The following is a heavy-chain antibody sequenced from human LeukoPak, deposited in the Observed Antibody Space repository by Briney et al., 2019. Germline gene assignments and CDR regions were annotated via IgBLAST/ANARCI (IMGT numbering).Heavy chain of an antibody. CDR3: ARDSDAFDI. CDR2: TYYRSKWYR. CDR1: GDSVSANSAT. V-gene: IGHV6-1*01. J-gene: IGHJ3*02. Sequence: QQSGPGLVKPSQPLSLTCAISGDSVSANSATWNWLRQSPSRGLEWLGRTYYRSKWYRDYAVSAKSRITINPDSSKNQFSLQLNSVTPEDTALYYCARDSDAFDIWGQGTMVTVSS.